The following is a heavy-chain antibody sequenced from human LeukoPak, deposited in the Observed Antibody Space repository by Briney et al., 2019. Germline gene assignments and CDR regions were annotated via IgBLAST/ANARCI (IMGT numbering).Heavy chain of an antibody. J-gene: IGHJ4*02. CDR3: AKEGWLGEFEY. CDR2: ITGSGGST. Sequence: GGSLRLSCAASGFSFSSYAMSWVRQAPGKGLEWVSVITGSGGSTYYADSVKGRFTISRDNSKNTLYLQMNSLRAEDTAVYYCAKEGWLGEFEYWGQGTLVTVSS. V-gene: IGHV3-23*01. CDR1: GFSFSSYA. D-gene: IGHD3-10*01.